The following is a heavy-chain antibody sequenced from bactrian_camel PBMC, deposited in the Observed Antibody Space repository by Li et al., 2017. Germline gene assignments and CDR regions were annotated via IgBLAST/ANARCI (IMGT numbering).Heavy chain of an antibody. CDR2: INGYGRMST. J-gene: IGHJ6*01. V-gene: IGHV3S31*01. CDR3: AAERTPHCKAAFQGLGLILAFTS. D-gene: IGHD2*01. CDR1: GFSFSENT. Sequence: DVQLVESGGGLVQPGGSLRLSCAASGFSFSENTMHWGRQAPGKELEWVASINGYGRMSTYYADSVKGRFTVSRDHAKATLDLEMTTLEVEDTAMYYCAAERTPHCKAAFQGLGLILAFTSGGQGTQVTVS.